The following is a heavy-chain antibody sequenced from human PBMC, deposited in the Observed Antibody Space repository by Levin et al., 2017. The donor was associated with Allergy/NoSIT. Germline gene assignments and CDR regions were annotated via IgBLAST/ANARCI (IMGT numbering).Heavy chain of an antibody. V-gene: IGHV1-46*01. D-gene: IGHD6-19*01. Sequence: PLASVKVSCKASGYTFTNHFMHWVRQAPGQGLEWMGIIVPTSGGARHVQRFQGRVTMTRDTSTSTIYMELSNLTFEDTAVYYCARDLTGGWSLDYWGQGTLVTVSS. CDR2: IVPTSGGA. CDR1: GYTFTNHF. J-gene: IGHJ4*02. CDR3: ARDLTGGWSLDY.